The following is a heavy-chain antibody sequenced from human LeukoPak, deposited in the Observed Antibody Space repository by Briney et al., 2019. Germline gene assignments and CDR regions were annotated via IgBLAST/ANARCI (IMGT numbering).Heavy chain of an antibody. J-gene: IGHJ4*02. V-gene: IGHV1-46*01. CDR3: ARDYYDSSGYYYFDY. CDR1: GHTFTSYY. CDR2: INPSGGST. Sequence: ASVKVSCKASGHTFTSYYMHWVRQAPGQGLEWMGIINPSGGSTSYAQKFQGRVTMTRDTSTSTVYMELSSLRSEDTAVYYCARDYYDSSGYYYFDYWGQGTLVTVSS. D-gene: IGHD3-22*01.